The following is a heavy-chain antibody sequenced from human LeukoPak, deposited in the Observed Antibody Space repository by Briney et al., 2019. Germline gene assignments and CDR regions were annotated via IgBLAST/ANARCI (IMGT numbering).Heavy chain of an antibody. Sequence: PGGSLRLSCAASGFTFSSYGMSWVRQAPGKGLEWVSAISGSGGSTYYADSVKGRFTISRDNSKNTLYLQMNSLRAEDTAVYYCAKDLVGSGSYYPFDPWGQGTLVTVSS. CDR2: ISGSGGST. D-gene: IGHD3-10*01. CDR3: AKDLVGSGSYYPFDP. J-gene: IGHJ5*02. V-gene: IGHV3-23*01. CDR1: GFTFSSYG.